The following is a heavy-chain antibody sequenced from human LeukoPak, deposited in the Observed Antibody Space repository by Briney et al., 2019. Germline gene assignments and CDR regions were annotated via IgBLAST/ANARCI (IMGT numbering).Heavy chain of an antibody. CDR3: ARETASGYLGFDF. D-gene: IGHD3-3*01. J-gene: IGHJ4*02. V-gene: IGHV1-18*01. CDR1: GYTFTSYD. CDR2: ISAYGHT. Sequence: ASVKVSCKASGYTFTSYDINWVRQATGQGLEWMGWISAYGHTKLARNLKARVTVTIDTSTTTAYMELRSLSSDDTAVYFCARETASGYLGFDFWGQGTLITVSS.